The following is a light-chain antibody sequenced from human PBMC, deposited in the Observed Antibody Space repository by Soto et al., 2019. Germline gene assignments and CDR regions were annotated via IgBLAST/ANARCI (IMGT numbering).Light chain of an antibody. J-gene: IGKJ1*01. V-gene: IGKV1-5*03. CDR3: QHYNSYSEA. CDR2: KAS. CDR1: QTISSW. Sequence: DIQMTQSPSSLSASVGDRVTITCRASQTISSWLAWYQQKPGKAPKLLIYKASTLKSGVPSGFSGSGSGTEFTLTISSLQPDDVATYYCQHYNSYSEAFGQGTKVDIK.